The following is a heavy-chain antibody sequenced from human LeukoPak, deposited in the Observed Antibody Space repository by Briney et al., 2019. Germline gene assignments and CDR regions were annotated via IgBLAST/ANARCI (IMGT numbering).Heavy chain of an antibody. V-gene: IGHV4-39*01. Sequence: PSETLSLTCTVSGGSIISNKYYWAWIRQPPGKGPEWIGTIHYSGDTYYNPSLKSRVTISVDPPKKQFFLNLSSVTAADTAVYYCARLGGYYDPPGYWGQGTLVAVSS. CDR3: ARLGGYYDPPGY. J-gene: IGHJ4*02. D-gene: IGHD3-22*01. CDR2: IHYSGDT. CDR1: GGSIISNKYY.